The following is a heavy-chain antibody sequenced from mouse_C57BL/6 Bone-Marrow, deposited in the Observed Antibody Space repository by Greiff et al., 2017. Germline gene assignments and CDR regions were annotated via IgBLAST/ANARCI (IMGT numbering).Heavy chain of an antibody. CDR3: AREWVYDVYIDY. CDR2: IYPGSGNT. J-gene: IGHJ2*01. Sequence: QVQLQQSGPELVKPGASVKISCKASGYSFTSYYIHWVKQRPGQGLEWIGWIYPGSGNTKYNEKFKGKATLTADTSSSAAYMQLSSLTSEDSAVYYCAREWVYDVYIDYWGQGTTRTVSS. V-gene: IGHV1-66*01. CDR1: GYSFTSYY. D-gene: IGHD2-12*01.